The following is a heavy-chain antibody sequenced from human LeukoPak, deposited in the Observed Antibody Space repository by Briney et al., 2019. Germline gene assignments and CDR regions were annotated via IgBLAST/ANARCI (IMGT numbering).Heavy chain of an antibody. CDR3: ASQTPLRFLEWERIEY. J-gene: IGHJ4*02. Sequence: TGGSLRLSCAASGFTFSNYAMSWVRQAPGKGLEWVSGIRGSGGRTYLADSVKGRFTISRDNSKNTLYLQMNSLRAEDTAVYYCASQTPLRFLEWERIEYWGQGTLVTVSS. V-gene: IGHV3-23*01. CDR1: GFTFSNYA. CDR2: IRGSGGRT. D-gene: IGHD3-3*01.